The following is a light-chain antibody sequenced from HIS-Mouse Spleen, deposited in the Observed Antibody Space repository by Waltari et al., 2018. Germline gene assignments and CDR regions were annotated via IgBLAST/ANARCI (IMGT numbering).Light chain of an antibody. Sequence: QSVLTQPPSASGTPGQRVTISCSGSSSNIGSNYVYWYQQLPGTAPKLLIYRNNQRPSGVPDRFSGSKSGTSASLTISGLQAEDEADYYCSSYTSSSTVFGTGTKVTVL. V-gene: IGLV1-47*01. CDR2: RNN. CDR1: SSNIGSNY. J-gene: IGLJ1*01. CDR3: SSYTSSSTV.